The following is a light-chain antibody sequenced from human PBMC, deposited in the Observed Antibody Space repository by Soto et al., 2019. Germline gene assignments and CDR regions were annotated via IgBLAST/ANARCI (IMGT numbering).Light chain of an antibody. CDR2: GAS. CDR1: QGIRTE. CDR3: LQDNSYPRT. Sequence: AIQMTQSPSSLYASVGDRVTITCRASQGIRTELGWYQQKPGKAPKLLIYGASTLQSGVPSRFSGSGSGTDFTLTISSPQSDDFATYYCLQDNSYPRTFGQGTKVDIK. J-gene: IGKJ1*01. V-gene: IGKV1-6*01.